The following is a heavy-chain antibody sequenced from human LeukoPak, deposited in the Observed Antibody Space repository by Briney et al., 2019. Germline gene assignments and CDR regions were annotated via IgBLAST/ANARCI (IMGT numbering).Heavy chain of an antibody. D-gene: IGHD6-13*01. Sequence: SGTLSLTCAVSGGSISSSNWWSWVRQPPGKGLEWIGEIYHSGSTNYNPSLKSRVTISVDTSKNQLSLKLSSVTAADTAVYYCARRGAAAGFYYYYYYMDVWGKGTTVTVSS. CDR2: IYHSGST. V-gene: IGHV4-4*02. CDR3: ARRGAAAGFYYYYYYMDV. J-gene: IGHJ6*03. CDR1: GGSISSSNW.